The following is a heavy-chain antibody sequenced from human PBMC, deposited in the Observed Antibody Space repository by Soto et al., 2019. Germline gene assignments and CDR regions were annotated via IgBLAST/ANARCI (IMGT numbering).Heavy chain of an antibody. D-gene: IGHD3-22*01. J-gene: IGHJ4*02. CDR3: ARNLYESSGYWVDY. CDR1: GGTLSSYA. V-gene: IGHV1-69*01. CDR2: IIPIFGTA. Sequence: QVQLVQSGAEVKKPGSSVKVYCKASGGTLSSYAISWVRQAPGQGLEWMGWIIPIFGTANYAQKFQGRVTITADDSTSTAYMELSSPRSEDTAVYYCARNLYESSGYWVDYWGQGTLVTVSA.